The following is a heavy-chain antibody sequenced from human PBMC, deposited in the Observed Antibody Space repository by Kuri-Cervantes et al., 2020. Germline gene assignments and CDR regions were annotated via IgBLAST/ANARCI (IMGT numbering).Heavy chain of an antibody. CDR1: GYTFTSYG. D-gene: IGHD3-10*01. Sequence: ASVKVSCKASGYTFTSYGISWVRQAPGQGLEWMGWISAYNGDTNYAQKLQGRVTMTTDTSTSTAYMELRSLRSDDTAVYYCTTGLRTYYYGSGAGYFDYWGQGTLVTVSS. J-gene: IGHJ4*02. V-gene: IGHV1-18*01. CDR3: TTGLRTYYYGSGAGYFDY. CDR2: ISAYNGDT.